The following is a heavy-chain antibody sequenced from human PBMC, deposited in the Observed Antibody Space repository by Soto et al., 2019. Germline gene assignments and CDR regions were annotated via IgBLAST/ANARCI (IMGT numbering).Heavy chain of an antibody. CDR2: INPYNDNT. D-gene: IGHD4-17*01. CDR3: AREVGDYLGLRYFDL. CDR1: GYTFNSYA. V-gene: IGHV1-18*01. Sequence: QVQVMQSGAEVKNPGASVKVSCKTSGYTFNSYAINWVRQATGQGLEWMGYINPYNDNTKYAQQFHGRVTLTTDTYTDTAYMELRNLRLGDTAVYYCAREVGDYLGLRYFDLWGRGTLVTVSP. J-gene: IGHJ2*01.